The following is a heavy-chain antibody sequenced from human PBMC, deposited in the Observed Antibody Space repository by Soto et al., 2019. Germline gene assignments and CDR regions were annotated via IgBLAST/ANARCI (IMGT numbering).Heavy chain of an antibody. J-gene: IGHJ6*03. D-gene: IGHD2-2*01. CDR3: AKDLEGSNNYYYYYMDV. CDR1: GFTFSSYA. V-gene: IGHV3-23*01. CDR2: ISGSGGST. Sequence: GGSLRLSCAASGFTFSSYAMSWVRQAPGKGLEWVSAISGSGGSTYYADSVKGRFTISRDNSKNTLYLQMNSLRAEDTAVYYCAKDLEGSNNYYYYYMDVWGKGTTVTVSS.